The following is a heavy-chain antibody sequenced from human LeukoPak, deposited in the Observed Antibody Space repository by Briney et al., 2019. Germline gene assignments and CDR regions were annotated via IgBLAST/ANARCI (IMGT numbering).Heavy chain of an antibody. V-gene: IGHV1-2*02. J-gene: IGHJ1*01. CDR2: INPNSGGT. CDR3: ARGYYDSSDYEYFQH. D-gene: IGHD3-22*01. Sequence: GASVKVSCKASGYTFTGNYMHWVRQAPGQGLEWMGWINPNSGGTNYAQKFQDRVTVTRDTSISTAYMELSRLRSDDTAVYYCARGYYDSSDYEYFQHWGQGTLVTVSS. CDR1: GYTFTGNY.